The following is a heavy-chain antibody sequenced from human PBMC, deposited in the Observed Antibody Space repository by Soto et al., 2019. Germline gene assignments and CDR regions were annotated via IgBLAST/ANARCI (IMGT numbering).Heavy chain of an antibody. V-gene: IGHV4-31*03. CDR3: ARDLIAAAGDRDYYYGMDV. J-gene: IGHJ6*02. CDR2: IYYSGST. CDR1: GGSISSGGYY. D-gene: IGHD6-13*01. Sequence: QVQLQESGPGLVKPSQTLSLTCTVSGGSISSGGYYWSWIRQHPGKGLEWIGYIYYSGSTYYNPSLKSRVTISVDTSKNQFSLKLSSVTAADTAVYYCARDLIAAAGDRDYYYGMDVWGQGTTVTVSS.